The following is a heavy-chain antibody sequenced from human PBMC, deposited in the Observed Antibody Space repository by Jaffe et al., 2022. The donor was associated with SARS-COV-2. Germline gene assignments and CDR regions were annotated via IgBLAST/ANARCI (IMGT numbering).Heavy chain of an antibody. Sequence: QVHLVQSGAEVKKPGASVKVSCKASGYTFTTYAIHWVRQAPGQRLEWMGWINTGNGNTKYSQKFQGRVTMTRDTSASTAYMELNSLTSEDTAVYYCARRWLPRSYCDHWGQGTLVTVSS. J-gene: IGHJ4*02. CDR3: ARRWLPRSYCDH. D-gene: IGHD6-19*01. CDR2: INTGNGNT. CDR1: GYTFTTYA. V-gene: IGHV1-3*04.